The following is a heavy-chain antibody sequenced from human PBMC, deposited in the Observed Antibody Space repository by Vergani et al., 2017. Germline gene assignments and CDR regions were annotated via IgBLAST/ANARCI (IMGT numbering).Heavy chain of an antibody. CDR1: GFTFSSYE. J-gene: IGHJ3*02. Sequence: EVQLVESGGGLVQPGGSLRLSCAASGFTFSSYEMNWVRQATGKGLEWVSAIGTAGDPYYPGSVKGRFTISRENAKNSLYLQMNSLRAGDTAVYYCARERLGAFDIWGQGTMVTVSS. CDR2: IGTAGDP. CDR3: ARERLGAFDI. V-gene: IGHV3-13*05. D-gene: IGHD6-19*01.